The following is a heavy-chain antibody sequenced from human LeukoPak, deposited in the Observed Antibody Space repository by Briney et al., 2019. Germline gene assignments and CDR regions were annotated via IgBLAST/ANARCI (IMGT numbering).Heavy chain of an antibody. CDR2: ISAYNGNT. J-gene: IGHJ3*02. CDR3: ARGSYYDSTDAFDI. Sequence: EASVKVSCKASGYTFTSYAMNWVRQAPGQGLEWMGWISAYNGNTNYAQKLQGRVTMTTDTSTSTAYMELRSLRSDDTAVYYCARGSYYDSTDAFDIWGQGTMVTVSS. V-gene: IGHV1-18*01. CDR1: GYTFTSYA. D-gene: IGHD3-22*01.